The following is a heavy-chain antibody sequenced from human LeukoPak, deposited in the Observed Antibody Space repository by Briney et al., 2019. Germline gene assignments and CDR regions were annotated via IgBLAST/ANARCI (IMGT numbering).Heavy chain of an antibody. CDR2: IIPILGIA. Sequence: SVKVSCKASGGTCSSYAISWVRQAPGQGPEWMGRIIPILGIANYAQKFQGRVTITADKSTSTAYMELSSLRSEDTAVYYCARDRPSYYDSSGYHYWGQGTLVTVSS. CDR3: ARDRPSYYDSSGYHY. V-gene: IGHV1-69*04. D-gene: IGHD3-22*01. CDR1: GGTCSSYA. J-gene: IGHJ4*02.